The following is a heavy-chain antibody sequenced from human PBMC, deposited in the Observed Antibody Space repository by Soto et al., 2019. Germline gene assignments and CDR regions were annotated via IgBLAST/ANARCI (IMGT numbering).Heavy chain of an antibody. CDR2: ISSSSTTI. CDR1: GSSVSTFG. J-gene: IGHJ5*02. V-gene: IGHV3-48*01. CDR3: ARDKGGSVAGFNWFDP. Sequence: GGSLRLSCVASGSSVSTFGMNWVRQAPGEGLEWVAYISSSSTTIFYGGSVKGRITASRDNAENSMYLEMNNLRVEDTAIYYCARDKGGSVAGFNWFDPWGHGTLVTVSS. D-gene: IGHD6-19*01.